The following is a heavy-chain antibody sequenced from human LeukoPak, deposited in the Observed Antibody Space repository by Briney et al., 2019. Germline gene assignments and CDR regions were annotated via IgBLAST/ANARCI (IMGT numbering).Heavy chain of an antibody. V-gene: IGHV3-30-3*01. Sequence: GGSLRLSCAASGFTLSSYAMHWVRQSPGKGLEWVAVISYDGSNKYYADSVKGRFTISRDNSKNTLYLQMNSLRGEDTAVYYCARDIDGAAAGSFDYWGQGTLVTVSS. CDR2: ISYDGSNK. D-gene: IGHD6-13*01. CDR3: ARDIDGAAAGSFDY. J-gene: IGHJ4*02. CDR1: GFTLSSYA.